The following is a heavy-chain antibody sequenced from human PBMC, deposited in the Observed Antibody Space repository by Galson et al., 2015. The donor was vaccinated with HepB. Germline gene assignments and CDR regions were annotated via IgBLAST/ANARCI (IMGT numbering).Heavy chain of an antibody. V-gene: IGHV1-69-2*01. J-gene: IGHJ4*02. Sequence: VKVSCKVSGYIFTDYFMHWVQQAPGKGLEWMGLVDPEHSETIYAEEFQGRVTITADTSTDTAYMELTYLTSDDTAVYFCAILFNGDYIFDYWGQGTLVTVSS. CDR3: AILFNGDYIFDY. D-gene: IGHD4-17*01. CDR2: VDPEHSET. CDR1: GYIFTDYF.